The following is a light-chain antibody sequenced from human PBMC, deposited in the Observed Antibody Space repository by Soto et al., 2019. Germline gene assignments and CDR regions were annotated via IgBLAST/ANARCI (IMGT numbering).Light chain of an antibody. V-gene: IGKV3-11*01. CDR2: DAS. J-gene: IGKJ1*01. Sequence: EIVLTQSPATLSLSPGDRATLACRASQSVSTYLAWYQQKPGQAPRVVIYDASNRATGIPPRFSGSGSGTDFTLTISSLEPEVFAVYYCHQRSSWPRTFGQGTKVEIK. CDR1: QSVSTY. CDR3: HQRSSWPRT.